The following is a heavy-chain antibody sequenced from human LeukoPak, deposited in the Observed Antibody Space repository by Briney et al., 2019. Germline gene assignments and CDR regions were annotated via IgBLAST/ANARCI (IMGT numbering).Heavy chain of an antibody. J-gene: IGHJ4*02. D-gene: IGHD1-26*01. CDR3: ARHKGVVGAYLFDY. V-gene: IGHV5-51*01. Sequence: GESLKISCQGSGYSFSTYWIGWVRQTPEKGLEWVGIIYPGDSDTRFSPSFQGQVTISADKSISTAYLQWSSLKASDTAMYFCARHKGVVGAYLFDYWGQGTLVTVSS. CDR1: GYSFSTYW. CDR2: IYPGDSDT.